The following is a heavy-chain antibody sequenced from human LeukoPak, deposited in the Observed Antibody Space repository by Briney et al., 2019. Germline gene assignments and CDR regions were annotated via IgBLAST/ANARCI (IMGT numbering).Heavy chain of an antibody. CDR3: ARAPLGYYDSSGYPGT. J-gene: IGHJ5*02. Sequence: PGGSLRLSCAASGFTFSSYSMNWVRQAPGKGLEWVSSISSSSSSYIYYADSVKGRFTISRDNAKNSLYLQMNSLRAEDTAVYYCARAPLGYYDSSGYPGTWGQGTLVTVSS. V-gene: IGHV3-21*01. CDR1: GFTFSSYS. CDR2: ISSSSSSYI. D-gene: IGHD3-22*01.